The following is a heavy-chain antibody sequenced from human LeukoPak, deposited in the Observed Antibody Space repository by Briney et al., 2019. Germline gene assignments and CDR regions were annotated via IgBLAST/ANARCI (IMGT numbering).Heavy chain of an antibody. D-gene: IGHD2-2*02. V-gene: IGHV3-23*01. CDR1: GFTFSNYD. Sequence: PGGSLRLSCAASGFTFSNYDMSWVRQAPGKGLEWVSAISGSGGSTYYADSVKGRFTITRDNSKNTLYLQMNSLRADDTAVYYCAKTEAPAAIRAGSDYWGQGTLVTVSS. J-gene: IGHJ4*02. CDR2: ISGSGGST. CDR3: AKTEAPAAIRAGSDY.